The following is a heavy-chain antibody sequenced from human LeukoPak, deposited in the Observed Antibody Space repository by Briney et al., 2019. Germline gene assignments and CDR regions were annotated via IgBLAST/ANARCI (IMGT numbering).Heavy chain of an antibody. J-gene: IGHJ4*02. CDR1: GYTFKFYY. Sequence: ASVSVLHNACGYTFKFYYIHWVRQAPGQGHEWMGWINPKGGDTFYAQKFQGRFTMTRDASISTAYMDLSRLKSDDTAVYYCVRDLIYSGNYHADYWGQGTLVTVSS. CDR3: VRDLIYSGNYHADY. V-gene: IGHV1-2*02. D-gene: IGHD1-26*01. CDR2: INPKGGDT.